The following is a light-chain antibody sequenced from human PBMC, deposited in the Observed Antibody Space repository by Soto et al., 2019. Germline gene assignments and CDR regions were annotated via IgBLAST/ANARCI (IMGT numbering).Light chain of an antibody. CDR2: DAS. V-gene: IGKV1-5*01. CDR1: QSLDKW. Sequence: DIQMTHSPSTLSASVGDRVSISCRASQSLDKWLAWYQQKPGEAPKLLVSDASNLESGVSSRFTGSGSGTEFTLTISSLQPDDFATYYCQQYTRYPYTFGQGTKLEIK. CDR3: QQYTRYPYT. J-gene: IGKJ2*01.